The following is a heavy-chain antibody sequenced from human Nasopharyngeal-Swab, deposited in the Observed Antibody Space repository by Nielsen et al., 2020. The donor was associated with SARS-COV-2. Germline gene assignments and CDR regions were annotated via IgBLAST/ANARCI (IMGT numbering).Heavy chain of an antibody. D-gene: IGHD3-10*01. V-gene: IGHV5-51*01. Sequence: GESLKISCKGSGYSFTSYWIGWVRQMPGKGLEWMGIIYPGDSDTRYSPSFQGQVTISADKSISTAYLQWSSLKASDTAMYYCASTDGSGSYYISYFDYWGQGTLVTVSS. CDR2: IYPGDSDT. J-gene: IGHJ4*02. CDR3: ASTDGSGSYYISYFDY. CDR1: GYSFTSYW.